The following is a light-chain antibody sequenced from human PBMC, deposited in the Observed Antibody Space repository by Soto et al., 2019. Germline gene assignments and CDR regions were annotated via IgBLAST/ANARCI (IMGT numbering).Light chain of an antibody. V-gene: IGLV2-18*02. CDR2: EVT. Sequence: QSALTQPPSVSGSPGQSVTISCTGTSSDVGKYDRVSWYQQPPGTAPKLIIYEVTNRPSGVPARFSGSKSGNTASLTISGIPAEDEADYYCSSYTSTSRYVFGAGTKVTVL. CDR3: SSYTSTSRYV. CDR1: SSDVGKYDR. J-gene: IGLJ1*01.